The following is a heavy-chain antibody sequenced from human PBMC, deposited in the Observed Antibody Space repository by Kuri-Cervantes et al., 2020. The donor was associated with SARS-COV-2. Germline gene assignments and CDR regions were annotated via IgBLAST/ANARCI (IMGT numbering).Heavy chain of an antibody. V-gene: IGHV4-31*03. CDR3: ARVDYAGNYYYYGMDV. CDR2: IYYSGST. J-gene: IGHJ6*02. D-gene: IGHD4-17*01. Sequence: SCTVSGGSISSGGHYWSWIRQHPGKGLEWIGYIYYSGSTYYNPSLKSRVTISVDTSKNQFSLKLTSVTAADTAVYYCARVDYAGNYYYYGMDVWGQGTTVTVSS. CDR1: GGSISSGGHY.